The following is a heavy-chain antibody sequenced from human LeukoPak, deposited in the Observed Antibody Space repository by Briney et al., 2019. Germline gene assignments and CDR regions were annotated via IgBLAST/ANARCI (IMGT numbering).Heavy chain of an antibody. V-gene: IGHV1-2*02. Sequence: ASVKVSCKASGYTFTDYYIQWLRQAPAQGLEWMGWINPNSGGTDYAQKFLGRVAVTRDTSISAAYMELSSLRSDDTAVYFCAKQPIYSYYGLDVWGQGTTVTVSS. CDR2: INPNSGGT. CDR3: AKQPIYSYYGLDV. D-gene: IGHD6-13*01. J-gene: IGHJ6*02. CDR1: GYTFTDYY.